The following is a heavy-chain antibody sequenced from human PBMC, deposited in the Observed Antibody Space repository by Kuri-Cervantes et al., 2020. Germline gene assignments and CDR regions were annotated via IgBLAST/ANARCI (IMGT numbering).Heavy chain of an antibody. J-gene: IGHJ4*02. CDR3: ARGYSSSWYEGLWFVY. Sequence: ASVKVSCKASGYTFTSYGISWVGQAPGQGLEWMGWISAYNDNTNYAQKLQGRVTMTTDTSTSTAYMELSSLRSEDTAVYYCARGYSSSWYEGLWFVYWGQGTLVTVSS. V-gene: IGHV1-18*01. D-gene: IGHD6-13*01. CDR2: ISAYNDNT. CDR1: GYTFTSYG.